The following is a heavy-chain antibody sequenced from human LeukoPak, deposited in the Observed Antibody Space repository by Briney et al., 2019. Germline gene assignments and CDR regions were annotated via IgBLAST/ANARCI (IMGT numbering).Heavy chain of an antibody. CDR1: GFTFGYYW. J-gene: IGHJ4*02. Sequence: GGSLRLSCAASGFTFGYYWMTWVRQAPGKGLEWVANIKPDGSLKYYVDSVKGRFTISRDNAKNSLYLHMTSLRAEDTGVYYCASQPSAVAGNYWGQGTLVTVSS. V-gene: IGHV3-7*02. CDR3: ASQPSAVAGNY. CDR2: IKPDGSLK. D-gene: IGHD6-19*01.